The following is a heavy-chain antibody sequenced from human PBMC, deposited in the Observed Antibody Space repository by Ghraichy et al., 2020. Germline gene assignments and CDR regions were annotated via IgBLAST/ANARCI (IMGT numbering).Heavy chain of an antibody. Sequence: SETLSLTCTVSGGSISTYYWSWIRQPPGKGLEWIGYIYYTGSTNYNPSLKSRVTISVDTSKNQFSLKLSSVTTADTAVYYCATSFITMTSYGMDVWGQGTTVTVSS. V-gene: IGHV4-59*01. D-gene: IGHD3-22*01. J-gene: IGHJ6*02. CDR1: GGSISTYY. CDR2: IYYTGST. CDR3: ATSFITMTSYGMDV.